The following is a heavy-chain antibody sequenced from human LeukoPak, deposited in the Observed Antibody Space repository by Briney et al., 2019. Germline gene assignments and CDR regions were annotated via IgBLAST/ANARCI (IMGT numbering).Heavy chain of an antibody. CDR1: GFTFSSYA. V-gene: IGHV3-30-3*01. D-gene: IGHD3-10*01. J-gene: IGHJ4*02. CDR3: ARGFGGY. CDR2: ISYDGSNK. Sequence: GGSLRLSCAASGFTFSSYAMHWVRQDPGKGLEWVAVISYDGSNKYYADSVKGRFTISRDNSKNTLYLQMNSLRAEGTAVYYCARGFGGYWGQGTLVTVSS.